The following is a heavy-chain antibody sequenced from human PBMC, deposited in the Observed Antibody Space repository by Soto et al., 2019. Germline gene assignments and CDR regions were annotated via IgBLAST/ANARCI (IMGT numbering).Heavy chain of an antibody. CDR2: ISGSGDDT. D-gene: IGHD5-18*01. CDR3: AGPGYSSQDY. V-gene: IGHV3-23*01. CDR1: GFTFSSFA. Sequence: EVQLLESGGGLVQPGGSLRLSCAASGFTFSSFALSWVRQAPGKGLEWVSAISGSGDDTDYADSVKGRFTISRDNSKNTLYLQMNSLRAEDTAVYYCAGPGYSSQDYWGQGALVTVSS. J-gene: IGHJ4*02.